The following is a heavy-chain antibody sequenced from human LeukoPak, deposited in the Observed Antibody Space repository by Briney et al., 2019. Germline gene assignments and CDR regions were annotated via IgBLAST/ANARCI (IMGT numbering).Heavy chain of an antibody. CDR1: GYSFTSYW. D-gene: IGHD3-22*01. J-gene: IGHJ3*02. Sequence: GESLKISCKGSGYSFTSYWIGWVRQMPGKGLEWMGIIYPGDSDTRYSPSFQGQVTISDDKSINTAYLQWRSLKASDTARYYCSGYSTYDVFHIWGQGTMGTVSS. CDR3: SGYSTYDVFHI. V-gene: IGHV5-51*01. CDR2: IYPGDSDT.